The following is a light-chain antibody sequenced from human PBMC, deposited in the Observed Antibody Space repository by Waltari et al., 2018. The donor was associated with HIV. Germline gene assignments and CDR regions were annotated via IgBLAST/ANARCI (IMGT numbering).Light chain of an antibody. CDR2: EVN. J-gene: IGLJ3*02. Sequence: QSALTQPPSASGSPGQSVNISCTGTSSDVWGSKYVSWYQQHPGKAPTLMIYEVNKRPSGVPDRFSGSKSANTASLTVSGLQADDEADYYCNSYAGSNNWVFGGGTKLTVL. CDR1: SSDVWGSKY. V-gene: IGLV2-8*01. CDR3: NSYAGSNNWV.